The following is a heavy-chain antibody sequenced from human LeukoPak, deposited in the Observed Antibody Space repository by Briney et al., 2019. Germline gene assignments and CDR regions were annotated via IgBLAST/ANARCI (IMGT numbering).Heavy chain of an antibody. J-gene: IGHJ6*03. D-gene: IGHD4-17*01. CDR3: ARGYGDYVYYYYMDV. Sequence: SETLSLTCTVSGGSISSYYWSWIRQPPGKGLEWIGYIYYSGSTYYNPSLKSRVTISVDTSKNQFSLKLSSVTAADTAMYYCARGYGDYVYYYYMDVWGKGTTVTVSS. CDR2: IYYSGST. CDR1: GGSISSYY. V-gene: IGHV4-30-4*08.